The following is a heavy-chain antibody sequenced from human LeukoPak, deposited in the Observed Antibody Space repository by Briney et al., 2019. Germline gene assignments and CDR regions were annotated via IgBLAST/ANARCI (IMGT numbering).Heavy chain of an antibody. Sequence: ASVKVSCKASGYTFTGYYVHWVRQAPGQGLEWMGWINPNSGGTNYAQKFQGRVTMTRDTSISTAYMELSRLRSDDTAVYYCARMTDSTSCLDYWGQGTLVTVSS. D-gene: IGHD2-2*01. J-gene: IGHJ4*02. CDR2: INPNSGGT. V-gene: IGHV1-2*02. CDR1: GYTFTGYY. CDR3: ARMTDSTSCLDY.